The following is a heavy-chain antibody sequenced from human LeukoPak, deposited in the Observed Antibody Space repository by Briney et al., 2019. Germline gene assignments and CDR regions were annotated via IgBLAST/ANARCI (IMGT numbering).Heavy chain of an antibody. J-gene: IGHJ3*02. D-gene: IGHD2-21*01. CDR3: ARVFFDCGGDCWPPDAFDI. V-gene: IGHV4-59*01. Sequence: SETLYLPCTAPGGPISSYYWSWIRQPPGKGLEWIGYIYYSGSTNYNPSLKSRDTLSLDTFKNHFSLKLSSLTAADTAVYYWARVFFDCGGDCWPPDAFDIWGQGTMVTVSS. CDR2: IYYSGST. CDR1: GGPISSYY.